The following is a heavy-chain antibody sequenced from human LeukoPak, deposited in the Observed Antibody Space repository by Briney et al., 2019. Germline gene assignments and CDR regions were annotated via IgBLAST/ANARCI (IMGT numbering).Heavy chain of an antibody. V-gene: IGHV4-34*01. Sequence: SETLSLTCTVSGGSISSYYWSWIRQPPGKGLEWIGEINHSGSTNYNPSLKSRVTISVDTSKNQFSLKLSSVTAADTAVYYCARGTDDSGYYWGQGTLVTVSS. CDR3: ARGTDDSGYY. J-gene: IGHJ4*02. CDR1: GGSISSYY. CDR2: INHSGST. D-gene: IGHD3-22*01.